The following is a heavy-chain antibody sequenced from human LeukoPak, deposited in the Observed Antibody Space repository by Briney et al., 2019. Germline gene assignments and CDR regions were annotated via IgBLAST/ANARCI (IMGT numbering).Heavy chain of an antibody. CDR1: GLALSSYA. J-gene: IGHJ4*02. CDR2: ISVASIT. CDR3: VDYGVSGVRNNFY. V-gene: IGHV3-23*01. Sequence: GGSLRLSCAASGLALSSYAMNWVRQPPGKGLEWVSTISVASITFYTDSVKGRFTISRGNSRNTVYLQMTSLRADDTAVYYCVDYGVSGVRNNFYWGQGTLVTVSS. D-gene: IGHD3-3*01.